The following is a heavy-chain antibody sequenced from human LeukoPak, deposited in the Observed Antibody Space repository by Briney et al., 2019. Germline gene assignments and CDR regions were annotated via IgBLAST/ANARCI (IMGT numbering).Heavy chain of an antibody. CDR2: IYHSGST. D-gene: IGHD5-18*01. Sequence: SGTLSLTCAVSGGSISSSNWWSWVRQPPGKGLEWIGEIYHSGSTNYNPSLKSRVTISVDTSKNQFSLKLSSVTAADTAVYYCARAVPGYSYGFDYWGQGTLVTVSS. J-gene: IGHJ4*02. CDR1: GGSISSSNW. V-gene: IGHV4-4*02. CDR3: ARAVPGYSYGFDY.